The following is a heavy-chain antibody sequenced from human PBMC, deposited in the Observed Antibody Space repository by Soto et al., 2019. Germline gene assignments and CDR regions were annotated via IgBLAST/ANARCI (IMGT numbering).Heavy chain of an antibody. Sequence: GESLKISCKGSGYSFTNYWIGWVRQMPGKGLEWMGMICPDDSDTKYSPSFQGQVTFSADKSINTAYLQWSSLKASDTAIYYCARLEWLSLAAWFDPWGQGTLVTVSS. CDR3: ARLEWLSLAAWFDP. D-gene: IGHD3-3*01. CDR2: ICPDDSDT. V-gene: IGHV5-51*01. CDR1: GYSFTNYW. J-gene: IGHJ5*02.